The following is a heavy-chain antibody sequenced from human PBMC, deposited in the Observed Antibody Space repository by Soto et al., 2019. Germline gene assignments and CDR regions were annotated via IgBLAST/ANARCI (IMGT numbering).Heavy chain of an antibody. D-gene: IGHD5-18*01. V-gene: IGHV3-11*01. CDR3: ARDDGYSYGKTYLSPGLAY. CDR2: ISSSGSTI. J-gene: IGHJ4*02. Sequence: QVQLVESGGGLVKPGGSLRLSCAASGFTFSDYYMSWIRQAPGKGLEWVSDISSSGSTIYYADSVKGRFTISRDNAKNSLYLQRNSPRAEDTAVYYCARDDGYSYGKTYLSPGLAYWGQGTLVTVSS. CDR1: GFTFSDYY.